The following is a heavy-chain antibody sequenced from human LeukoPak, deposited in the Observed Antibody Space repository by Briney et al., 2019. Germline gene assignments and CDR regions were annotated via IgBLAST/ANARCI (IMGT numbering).Heavy chain of an antibody. CDR2: FGGSGGTI. CDR1: GFTFSTYA. CDR3: AKSDCGGDCHLLDY. J-gene: IGHJ4*02. D-gene: IGHD2-21*02. Sequence: GGSLRLSCAASGFTFSTYAMSWVRQAPGKGLEWVSHFGGSGGTIYYADSVKGRFTISRDNSKNTLYLQMNSLRAEDTAVYYCAKSDCGGDCHLLDYWGQGTLFTVSS. V-gene: IGHV3-23*01.